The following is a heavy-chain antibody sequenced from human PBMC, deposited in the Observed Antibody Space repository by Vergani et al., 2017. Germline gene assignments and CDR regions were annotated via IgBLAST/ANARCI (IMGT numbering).Heavy chain of an antibody. Sequence: QVQLQESGPGLVKPSETLSLTCTVSGGSISSSSYYWGWIRQPPGKGLEWIGSIYYSGSTYYNPSLKSRVTISVDTSKNQFSLKLSSVTAADTAVYYCARHQLLWFGEYLNWFDPWGQGTLVTVSS. CDR2: IYYSGST. D-gene: IGHD3-10*01. V-gene: IGHV4-39*01. CDR3: ARHQLLWFGEYLNWFDP. J-gene: IGHJ5*02. CDR1: GGSISSSSYY.